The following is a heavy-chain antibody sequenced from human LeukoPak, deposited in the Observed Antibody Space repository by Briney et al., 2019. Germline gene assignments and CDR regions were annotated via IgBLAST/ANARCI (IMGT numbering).Heavy chain of an antibody. Sequence: PGGSLRLSCAASGFTFSSYSMNWVRQAPGKGLEWVSYISSSSSTIYYADSVKGRFTISRDNAKNSLYLQMNSLRAEDAAVYYCARESSNYYYMDVWGKGTTVTVSS. CDR1: GFTFSSYS. CDR2: ISSSSSTI. J-gene: IGHJ6*03. V-gene: IGHV3-48*01. D-gene: IGHD6-19*01. CDR3: ARESSNYYYMDV.